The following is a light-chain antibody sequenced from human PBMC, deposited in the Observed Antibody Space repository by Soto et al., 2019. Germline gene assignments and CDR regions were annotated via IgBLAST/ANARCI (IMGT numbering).Light chain of an antibody. CDR2: AAS. J-gene: IGKJ2*01. V-gene: IGKV1-39*01. Sequence: DIQMTQSPSSLSASGGARVAMTCRGSQSISSYLNWYQQKPGKAPKLLIYAASSLQSGVPSRFSGSGSGTDFTLTISSLQPEDFATYYCQQSYSTPLYTFGQGTKVDIK. CDR1: QSISSY. CDR3: QQSYSTPLYT.